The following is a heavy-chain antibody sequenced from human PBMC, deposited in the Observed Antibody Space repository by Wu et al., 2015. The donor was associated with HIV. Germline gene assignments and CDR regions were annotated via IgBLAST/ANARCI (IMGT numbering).Heavy chain of an antibody. Sequence: QFQLVQSGAEVKKPGSSVKISCKASGDHFISYTISWVRQAPGQGLEWMGGLIPLFGTTIYAQKFRGRVAITTDRSSLTAYMELSSLRSEDTAVYYCARDLARDTMIRDRPRFPMDVWGQGTTVTVSS. J-gene: IGHJ6*02. CDR2: LIPLFGTT. CDR3: ARDLARDTMIRDRPRFPMDV. CDR1: GDHFISYT. V-gene: IGHV1-69*05. D-gene: IGHD3-10*01.